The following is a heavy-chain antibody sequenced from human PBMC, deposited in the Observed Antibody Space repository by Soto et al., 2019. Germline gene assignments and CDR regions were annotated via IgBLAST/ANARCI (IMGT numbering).Heavy chain of an antibody. V-gene: IGHV2-5*04. D-gene: IGHD5-18*01. Sequence: QIILKESGPTLVKPTQPLTLTCSFSGFSLSTTSVGVGWIRQPPGKALQSLALIYWDGDKRYSPSQKRKLTITKDTSKNPVVLTTPSMDPGDTGTYFCVCMPPQLWMSVNVWGQGTMVIVSS. CDR3: VCMPPQLWMSVNV. CDR2: IYWDGDK. J-gene: IGHJ3*01. CDR1: GFSLSTTSVG.